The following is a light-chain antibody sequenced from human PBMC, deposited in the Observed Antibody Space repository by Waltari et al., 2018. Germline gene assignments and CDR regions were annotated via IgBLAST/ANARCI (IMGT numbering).Light chain of an antibody. J-gene: IGKJ4*01. CDR1: QSVNSY. Sequence: DIVLTQSPATLSLSPGERATLSCRASQSVNSYLAWYQQKPGQAPRLLIYDASNRAAGIPARFGGSGSGTDFTLTISSLEPEDFAVYYCQQRRDWPLTFGGGTKLEIK. CDR2: DAS. V-gene: IGKV3-11*01. CDR3: QQRRDWPLT.